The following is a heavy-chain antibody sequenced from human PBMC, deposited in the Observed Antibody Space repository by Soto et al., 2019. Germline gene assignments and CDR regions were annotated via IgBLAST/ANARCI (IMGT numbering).Heavy chain of an antibody. D-gene: IGHD6-19*01. CDR1: GFTFSAYY. V-gene: IGHV3-11*05. CDR3: AKDFLIAVAGTYFDY. CDR2: ISSRSNYT. J-gene: IGHJ4*02. Sequence: GGSLRLSCAASGFTFSAYYMTWIRQAPGKGLEWLSYISSRSNYTDYADSVKGRFTTSRDNAKNALLLQMNSLRADDTAVYYCAKDFLIAVAGTYFDYWGQGTLVTVSS.